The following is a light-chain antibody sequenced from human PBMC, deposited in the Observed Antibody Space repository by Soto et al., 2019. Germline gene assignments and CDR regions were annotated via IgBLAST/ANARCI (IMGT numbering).Light chain of an antibody. CDR2: GAS. V-gene: IGKV3-15*01. Sequence: EIVLTQAPATLALSPGERATLSCRASQSVSSYLAWYQQKPGQAPRLLIYGASTRATGIPARFSGSGSGTEFTLTISSLQSEDFAVYYCQQYNNWPFTFGQGAGLEIK. CDR3: QQYNNWPFT. J-gene: IGKJ5*01. CDR1: QSVSSY.